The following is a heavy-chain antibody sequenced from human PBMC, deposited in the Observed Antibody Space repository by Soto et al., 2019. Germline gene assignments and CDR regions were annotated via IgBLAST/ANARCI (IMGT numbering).Heavy chain of an antibody. CDR2: IYYSGST. J-gene: IGHJ6*02. V-gene: IGHV4-59*01. CDR1: GGSFSPNY. CDR3: ARVDTMVRGVIYYYGMDV. Sequence: SETLSLTCTVSGGSFSPNYWSWIRQTPGKGLEWVGYIYYSGSTNYNPSLKSRVTISVDTSKNQFSLKLSSVTAADTALYYCARVDTMVRGVIYYYGMDVWGQGTTVTVSS. D-gene: IGHD3-10*01.